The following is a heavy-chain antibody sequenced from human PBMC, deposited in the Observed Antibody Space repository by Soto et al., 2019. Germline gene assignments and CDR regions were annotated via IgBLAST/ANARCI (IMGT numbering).Heavy chain of an antibody. J-gene: IGHJ3*02. CDR3: AKGGYQLLSGDAFDI. CDR2: ISWNSGSI. V-gene: IGHV3-9*01. CDR1: GFTFDDYA. D-gene: IGHD2-2*01. Sequence: DVQLVESGGGLVQPGRSLRLSCAASGFTFDDYAMHWVRQAPGKGLEWVSGISWNSGSIGYADSVKGRFTISRDNAKNSLHRQMNSLRAEDTALYYCAKGGYQLLSGDAFDIWGQGTMVTVSS.